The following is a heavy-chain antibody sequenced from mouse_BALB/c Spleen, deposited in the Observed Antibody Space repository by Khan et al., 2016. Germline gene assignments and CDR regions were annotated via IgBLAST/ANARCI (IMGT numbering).Heavy chain of an antibody. CDR3: ARPYYGYFAMDY. CDR1: GYTFTDYY. D-gene: IGHD1-2*01. V-gene: IGHV1-77*01. Sequence: QVQLKESGTELPRPGASVKLSCKASGYTFTDYYLHWVMQRTGQGLEWIGEIFPGSGSTYYNEKFKGKASLTADTSSSTAYMQLSSLTSEDSAVYFCARPYYGYFAMDYGGHGAQSPSPQ. CDR2: IFPGSGST. J-gene: IGHJ4*01.